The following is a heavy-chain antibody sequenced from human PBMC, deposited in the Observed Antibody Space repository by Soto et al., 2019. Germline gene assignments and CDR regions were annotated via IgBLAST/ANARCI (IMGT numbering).Heavy chain of an antibody. V-gene: IGHV3-30*18. Sequence: QVQLVESGGGVVQPGRSLRLSCAASGFTFSSYGMHWVRQAPGKGLEWVAVISYDGSNKYYADSVKGRFTISRDNSKNTLYLQMNSLRAEETAVYYCAKGLYDFWSGAYWGQGTLVTVSS. J-gene: IGHJ4*02. CDR1: GFTFSSYG. CDR2: ISYDGSNK. D-gene: IGHD3-3*01. CDR3: AKGLYDFWSGAY.